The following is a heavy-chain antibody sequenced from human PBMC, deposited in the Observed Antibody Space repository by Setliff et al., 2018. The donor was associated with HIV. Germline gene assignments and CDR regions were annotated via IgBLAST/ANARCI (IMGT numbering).Heavy chain of an antibody. V-gene: IGHV4-34*01. J-gene: IGHJ4*01. Sequence: SETLSLTCAVYGGSFSGHYWSWIRQTPGKGLEWIGDISHSGSTNYNPSLKSRVTISVDTSKNRFSLRLTSVTAADTAVYFCARGSRSPLVNKFRVTPAFDYWGQGTLVTVSS. CDR1: GGSFSGHY. CDR3: ARGSRSPLVNKFRVTPAFDY. CDR2: ISHSGST. D-gene: IGHD2-21*02.